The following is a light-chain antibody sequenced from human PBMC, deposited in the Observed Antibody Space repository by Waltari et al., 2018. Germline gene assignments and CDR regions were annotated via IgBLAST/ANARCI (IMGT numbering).Light chain of an antibody. J-gene: IGLJ2*01. CDR3: QTWGTGTQVV. Sequence: QPELTQSPSASASLGASVKLTCILSSGHSSYAIAWHQQQPQKGPRYLMKLNSDGSHNKGDGSTYRFSGSSCGAERYLTISSLQSEDEADYYCQTWGTGTQVVFGGGTKLTVL. V-gene: IGLV4-69*01. CDR1: SGHSSYA. CDR2: LNSDGSH.